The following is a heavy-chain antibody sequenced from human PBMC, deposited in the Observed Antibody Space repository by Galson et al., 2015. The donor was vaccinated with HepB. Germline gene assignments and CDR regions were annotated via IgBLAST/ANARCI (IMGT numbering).Heavy chain of an antibody. Sequence: SLRLSCAASGFTFSSYAMHWVRQAPGKGLEWVAVISYDGSNKYYADSVKGRFTISRDNSKNTLYLQMNSLRAEDTAVYYCTRDVVRSYYYYGMDVWGQGTTVTVSS. D-gene: IGHD2-15*01. CDR2: ISYDGSNK. J-gene: IGHJ6*02. CDR1: GFTFSSYA. CDR3: TRDVVRSYYYYGMDV. V-gene: IGHV3-30-3*01.